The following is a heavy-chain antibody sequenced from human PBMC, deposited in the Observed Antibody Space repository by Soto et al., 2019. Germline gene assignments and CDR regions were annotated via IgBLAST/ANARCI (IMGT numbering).Heavy chain of an antibody. CDR3: ARESNHYQDFFQN. CDR1: GYTFTGYY. V-gene: IGHV1-2*04. D-gene: IGHD2-2*01. CDR2: INPNSGGT. J-gene: IGHJ4*02. Sequence: ASVKVSCKASGYTFTGYYMHWVRQAPGQGLEWMGWINPNSGGTNYAQKFQGWVTMTRDTSISTAYMALSSLTSEDTATYYCARESNHYQDFFQNWGQGTQVTVSS.